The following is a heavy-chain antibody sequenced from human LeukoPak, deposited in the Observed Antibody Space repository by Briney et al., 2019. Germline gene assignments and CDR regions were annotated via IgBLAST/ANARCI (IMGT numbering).Heavy chain of an antibody. CDR3: ATSGGDY. J-gene: IGHJ4*02. Sequence: ETLSLTCTVSGDSISSNDYYWGWIRQPPGKGLEWIGTIYYSGSTYYNPSLKSRVTISVDTSKNHFSLKLSSVTAADTAVYYCATSGGDYWGQGTLVTVSS. V-gene: IGHV4-39*01. CDR2: IYYSGST. CDR1: GDSISSNDYY.